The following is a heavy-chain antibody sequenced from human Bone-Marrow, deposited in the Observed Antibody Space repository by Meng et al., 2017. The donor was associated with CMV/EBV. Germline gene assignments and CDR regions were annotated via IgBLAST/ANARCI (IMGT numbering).Heavy chain of an antibody. J-gene: IGHJ4*02. V-gene: IGHV4-59*01. CDR1: GGSISSYY. Sequence: SETLSLTCTVPGGSISSYYWSWIRQPPGKGLEWIGSIYYSGSTNYSPSLKSRVSISVDTSKNQFSLNLTSVTAADTVVYYCAREYTNSSAHLGDYFDYWGQGTLVTVSS. CDR3: AREYTNSSAHLGDYFDY. D-gene: IGHD6-6*01. CDR2: IYYSGST.